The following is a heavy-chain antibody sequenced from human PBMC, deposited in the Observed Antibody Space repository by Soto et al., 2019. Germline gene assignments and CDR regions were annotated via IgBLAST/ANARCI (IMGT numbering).Heavy chain of an antibody. CDR3: ARATLLAYCGGDCYPFDY. CDR2: ISAYNGNT. V-gene: IGHV1-18*04. Sequence: EKIFGKDPSYTSTSYGISWVRTALAQGQEWTGWISAYNGNTTSAQKLQGRVTMTTDTSTSTAYMELRSLRSDDTAVYFFARATLLAYCGGDCYPFDYGGQGTPVTVSS. CDR1: SYTSTSYG. D-gene: IGHD2-21*02. J-gene: IGHJ4*02.